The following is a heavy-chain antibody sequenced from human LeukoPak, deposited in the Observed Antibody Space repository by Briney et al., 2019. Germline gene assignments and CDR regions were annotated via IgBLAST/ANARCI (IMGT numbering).Heavy chain of an antibody. J-gene: IGHJ4*02. CDR2: INGGDGDT. Sequence: GASVKVSCKASGYTFTSFAIHWVRQAPGQRLEWMGWINGGDGDTKYLQNFQGRVTITRDTSASTSYMELSSLTSEDAAIYYCALTDYGDYWGQGTLVTVSS. CDR1: GYTFTSFA. V-gene: IGHV1-3*01. CDR3: ALTDYGDY.